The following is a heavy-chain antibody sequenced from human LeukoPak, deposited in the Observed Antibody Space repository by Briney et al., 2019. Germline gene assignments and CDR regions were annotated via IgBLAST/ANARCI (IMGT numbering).Heavy chain of an antibody. V-gene: IGHV4-38-2*01. CDR3: ARHKGAEITIFGVVTRKPFDY. J-gene: IGHJ4*02. CDR1: GYSISSGYY. Sequence: ASVTPSLTCAVSGYSISSGYYWGWIRQPPGKGLEWIGSIYHSGSTYYNPSLKSRVTISVDTSKNQFSLKLSSVTAADTAVYYCARHKGAEITIFGVVTRKPFDYWGQGTLVTVSS. D-gene: IGHD3-3*01. CDR2: IYHSGST.